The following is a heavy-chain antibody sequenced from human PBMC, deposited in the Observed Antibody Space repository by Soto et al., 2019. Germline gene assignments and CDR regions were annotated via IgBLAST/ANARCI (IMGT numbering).Heavy chain of an antibody. D-gene: IGHD6-13*01. CDR1: GFTFSSYA. J-gene: IGHJ4*02. CDR3: AILGGAAAGTGFDY. V-gene: IGHV3-23*01. CDR2: ISGSGGST. Sequence: GGSLRLSCAASGFTFSSYAMSWVRQAPGKGLEWVSAISGSGGSTYYADSVKGRFTISRDNSKNTLHLQMNSLRAEDTAVYYCAILGGAAAGTGFDYWGQGTLVTVSS.